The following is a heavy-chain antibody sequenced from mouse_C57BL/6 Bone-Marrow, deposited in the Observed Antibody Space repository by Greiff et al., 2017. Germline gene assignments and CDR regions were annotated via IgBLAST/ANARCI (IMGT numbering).Heavy chain of an antibody. J-gene: IGHJ2*01. CDR1: GYTFTSYW. V-gene: IGHV1-64*01. CDR3: ARWGDYYGSSPYYFDY. Sequence: VQLQQPGAELVKPGASVKLSCKASGYTFTSYWMHWVKQRPGQGLEWIGMIHPNSGSTNYNEKFKSKATLTVDKSSSTAYMQLSSLTSEDSAVYYCARWGDYYGSSPYYFDYWGQGTTLTVSS. D-gene: IGHD1-1*01. CDR2: IHPNSGST.